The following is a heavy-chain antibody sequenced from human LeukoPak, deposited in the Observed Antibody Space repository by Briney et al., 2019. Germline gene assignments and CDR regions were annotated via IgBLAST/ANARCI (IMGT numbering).Heavy chain of an antibody. CDR3: ARYFSVFDV. CDR1: GGSITNYF. V-gene: IGHV4-59*12. J-gene: IGHJ6*04. CDR2: ILYSGST. Sequence: SETLSLTCSVSGGSITNYFWSWIRQPPGKGLEWIGYILYSGSTKYNPSLKSRVTISVDTSKNQFSLKLSSVTAADTAVYYCARYFSVFDVWGKGTTVTVSS. D-gene: IGHD2/OR15-2a*01.